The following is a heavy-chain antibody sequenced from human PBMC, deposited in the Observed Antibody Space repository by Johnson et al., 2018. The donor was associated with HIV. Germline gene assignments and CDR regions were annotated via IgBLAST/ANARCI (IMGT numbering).Heavy chain of an antibody. Sequence: QVLLVESGGGVVQPGGSLRLSCAASGFTFSSYGIHWVRQAPGNGLEWVAVISYDGSNKYYADSVKGRFNISRDNSKNTLYLQMNSLRAEDTAVYYCARDQSSRQAFDIWGQGTMVTVSS. V-gene: IGHV3-30*19. D-gene: IGHD6-6*01. J-gene: IGHJ3*02. CDR1: GFTFSSYG. CDR3: ARDQSSRQAFDI. CDR2: ISYDGSNK.